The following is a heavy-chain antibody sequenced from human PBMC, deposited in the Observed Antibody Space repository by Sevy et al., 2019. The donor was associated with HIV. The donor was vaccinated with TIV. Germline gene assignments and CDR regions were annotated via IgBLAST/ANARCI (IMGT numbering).Heavy chain of an antibody. J-gene: IGHJ3*02. CDR1: GFRFSSFA. V-gene: IGHV3-23*01. Sequence: GGSLRLSCAASGFRFSSFAMIWVRQAPGKGLEWVSEICGGDGSTYYADSVKGRFTISRDNSKNTVYLQMSSLRAEDTALYYCAKGCHSDYFAADTLDIWGQGTMVTVSS. D-gene: IGHD3-22*01. CDR3: AKGCHSDYFAADTLDI. CDR2: ICGGDGST.